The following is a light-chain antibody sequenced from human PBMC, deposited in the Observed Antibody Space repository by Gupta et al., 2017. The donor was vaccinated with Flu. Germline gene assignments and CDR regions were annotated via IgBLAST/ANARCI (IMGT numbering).Light chain of an antibody. CDR2: GAS. CDR1: QSVSIY. V-gene: IGKV3-20*01. J-gene: IGKJ2*01. CDR3: QQDRTSPT. Sequence: SPGTLSLSPGERATLSGRARQSVSIYLAWYQQKPGQAPRLLISGASSRANGIPARFSGSGSGTDFALTSSRREPEDFAVYFWQQDRTSPTFDQGTKMEIK.